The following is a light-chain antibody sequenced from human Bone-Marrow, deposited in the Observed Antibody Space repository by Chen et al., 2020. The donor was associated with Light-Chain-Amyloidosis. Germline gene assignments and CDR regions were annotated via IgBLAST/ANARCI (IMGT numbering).Light chain of an antibody. CDR2: DDS. J-gene: IGLJ3*02. CDR1: NIGSTS. Sequence: SYVLTQPSSVSVAPGQTATIACGGNNIGSTSVHWYQQTPGQAPLLVVYDDSDRPSGIPERLSGSNPGNTATLSISGGEAGDEADSYCQVWDRGSDRPVFGGGAKLTVL. V-gene: IGLV3-21*02. CDR3: QVWDRGSDRPV.